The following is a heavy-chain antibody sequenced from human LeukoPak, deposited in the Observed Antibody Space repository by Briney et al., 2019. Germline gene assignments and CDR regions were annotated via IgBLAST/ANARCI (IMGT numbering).Heavy chain of an antibody. D-gene: IGHD2-15*01. V-gene: IGHV3-21*06. Sequence: GGSLRLSCAASGFTLSSYSMNWVRQAPGKGLEWVSSISSSSSYIYYADSVKGRFTISRDNAKNSLYVQMDSLRAEDTAVYYCAREWLGYCSGGSCFVDYWGQGTLVTVSS. CDR3: AREWLGYCSGGSCFVDY. CDR2: ISSSSSYI. CDR1: GFTLSSYS. J-gene: IGHJ4*02.